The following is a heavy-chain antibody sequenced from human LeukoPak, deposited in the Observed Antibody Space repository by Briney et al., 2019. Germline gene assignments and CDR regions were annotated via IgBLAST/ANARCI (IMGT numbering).Heavy chain of an antibody. CDR1: GSTFGDYA. V-gene: IGHV3-49*04. CDR3: TRETSSDAFDI. Sequence: PGGSLRLSCTASGSTFGDYAMSWVRQAPGKGLEWVGFIRSKAYGGTTEYAASVKGRFTISRDDSKSIAYLQMNSLKTEDTAVYYCTRETSSDAFDIWGQGTMVTVSS. J-gene: IGHJ3*02. CDR2: IRSKAYGGTT. D-gene: IGHD6-6*01.